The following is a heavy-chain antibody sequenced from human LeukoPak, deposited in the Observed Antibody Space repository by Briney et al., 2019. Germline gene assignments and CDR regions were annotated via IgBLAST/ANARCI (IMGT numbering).Heavy chain of an antibody. D-gene: IGHD5-18*01. J-gene: IGHJ4*02. Sequence: GGSLRLSCAASGFTFTNYTMTWVRQAPGKGLEWVSAISGDGNYIFYGDSVKGRFTSSRDNSKSTLYLQMSNLRAEDTAVYYCAKNRGTGMAFYDHWGQGTQVTVSS. CDR2: ISGDGNYI. CDR3: AKNRGTGMAFYDH. CDR1: GFTFTNYT. V-gene: IGHV3-23*01.